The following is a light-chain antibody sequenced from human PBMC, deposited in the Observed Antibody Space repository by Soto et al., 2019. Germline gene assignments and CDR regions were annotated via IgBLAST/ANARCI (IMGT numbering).Light chain of an antibody. CDR2: AAT. CDR3: QQATSFPLT. V-gene: IGKV1-12*01. Sequence: DIQMTQSPSCVSASVGDRVTITCRASQPISIWLAWYQQKPGTAPKLVLSAATNLASGVPSRFSGSASGTDFTLTISSLQTEDFANYYCQQATSFPLTVGGGNKVE. CDR1: QPISIW. J-gene: IGKJ4*01.